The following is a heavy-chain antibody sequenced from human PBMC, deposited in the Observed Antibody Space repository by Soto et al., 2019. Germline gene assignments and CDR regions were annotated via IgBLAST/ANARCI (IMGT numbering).Heavy chain of an antibody. CDR1: GFPFSDSY. V-gene: IGHV3-11*01. J-gene: IGHJ6*02. CDR3: ARVSWREKYGMDV. Sequence: GGSLRLSCAASGFPFSDSYMSWIRQAPGKGLEWISYITISGNTVYYADSLKGRFTISRDNAKNSLYLQMNRLRAEDTAVYYCARVSWREKYGMDVWGQGTTVTVSS. CDR2: ITISGNTV.